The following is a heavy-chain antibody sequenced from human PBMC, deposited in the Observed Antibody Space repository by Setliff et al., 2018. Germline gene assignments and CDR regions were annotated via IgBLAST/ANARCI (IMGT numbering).Heavy chain of an antibody. J-gene: IGHJ6*02. Sequence: PGGSLRLSCAASGFTFSTYGLNWVRQAPGKGLEWISYLNNDGTTIYYADSVRGRFTISRDNARDSLYLQMNSLRAEDTAVYYCARDYLHPSFGYYYGMDVWGQGTTVTVSS. D-gene: IGHD3-10*01. CDR3: ARDYLHPSFGYYYGMDV. CDR1: GFTFSTYG. V-gene: IGHV3-48*04. CDR2: LNNDGTTI.